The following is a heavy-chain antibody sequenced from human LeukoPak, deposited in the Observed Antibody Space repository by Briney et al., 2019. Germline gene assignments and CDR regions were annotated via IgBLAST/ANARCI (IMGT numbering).Heavy chain of an antibody. CDR1: GGSFSGYY. J-gene: IGHJ4*02. Sequence: SETLSLTCAVYGGSFSGYYWSWIRQPPGKGLEWIGEINHSGSTNYNPSLKSRVTISVDTSKNQFSLKLSSVTAADTAVYYCARGRSHNYYYDSSGRFDYWGQGTLVTVSS. V-gene: IGHV4-34*01. CDR3: ARGRSHNYYYDSSGRFDY. CDR2: INHSGST. D-gene: IGHD3-22*01.